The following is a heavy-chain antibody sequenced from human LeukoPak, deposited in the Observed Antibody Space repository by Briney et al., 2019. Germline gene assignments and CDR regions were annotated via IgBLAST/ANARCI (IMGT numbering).Heavy chain of an antibody. CDR1: GFTVSSNY. D-gene: IGHD3-10*01. CDR2: IYSGGST. CDR3: TKDPYGSGSFPYN. Sequence: GGSLRLSCAASGFTVSSNYMSWVRQAPGKGLEWVSVIYSGGSTYYADSVKGRFTISRDKSKNTLYLQMNSLRAEDTAVYYCTKDPYGSGSFPYNWGQGALVTVSS. J-gene: IGHJ4*02. V-gene: IGHV3-53*01.